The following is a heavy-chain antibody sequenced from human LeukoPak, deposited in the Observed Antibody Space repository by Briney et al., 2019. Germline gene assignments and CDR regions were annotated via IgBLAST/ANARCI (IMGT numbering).Heavy chain of an antibody. CDR3: ATLGGNYFDY. Sequence: GGTLRLSCAASGFTFSSYGMHWVRQAPGKGLEWVAVIWYDGSNQYYADSVKGRFTISRDNSKNTLYLQMNSLRAEDTAVYYCATLGGNYFDYWGQETLVTVSS. CDR2: IWYDGSNQ. J-gene: IGHJ4*02. D-gene: IGHD3-10*01. CDR1: GFTFSSYG. V-gene: IGHV3-33*01.